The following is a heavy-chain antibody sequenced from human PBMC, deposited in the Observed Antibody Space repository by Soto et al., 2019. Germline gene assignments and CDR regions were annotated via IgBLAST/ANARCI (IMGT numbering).Heavy chain of an antibody. J-gene: IGHJ4*02. D-gene: IGHD3-10*01. CDR2: INHSGST. V-gene: IGHV4-34*01. CDR1: GGSFSGYY. Sequence: SETLSLTCAVYGGSFSGYYWSWIRQPPGKGLEWIGEINHSGSTNYNPSLKSRVTISVDTSKNQFSLKLSSVTAADTAVYYRARGPRGSMAFFDYWGQGTLVTVSS. CDR3: ARGPRGSMAFFDY.